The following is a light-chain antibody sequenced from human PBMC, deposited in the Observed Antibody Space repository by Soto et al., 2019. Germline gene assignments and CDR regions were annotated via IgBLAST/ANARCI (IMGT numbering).Light chain of an antibody. CDR1: SSDIGGYNY. Sequence: QSALTQPASVSGSPGQSITISCTGTSSDIGGYNYVSWYQQHPGKAPKLMIYEVSDRPSGVSSRFSASTSGNTASLTISGLQNEDEADYYCSSYTRSSTWVFGGGTKLTVL. CDR2: EVS. CDR3: SSYTRSSTWV. V-gene: IGLV2-14*01. J-gene: IGLJ3*02.